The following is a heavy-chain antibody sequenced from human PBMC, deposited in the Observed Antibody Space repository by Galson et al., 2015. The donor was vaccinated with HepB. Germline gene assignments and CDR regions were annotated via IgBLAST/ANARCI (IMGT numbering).Heavy chain of an antibody. J-gene: IGHJ4*02. CDR3: ARDRRYYDSSGYFFDY. CDR2: IYSGGST. CDR1: GFTVSSNY. V-gene: IGHV3-66*02. D-gene: IGHD3-22*01. Sequence: SLRLSCAASGFTVSSNYMSWVRQAPAKGLEWVSVIYSGGSTYYADSVKGRFTISRDNSKNTLYLQMNSLRAEDTAVYYCARDRRYYDSSGYFFDYWGQGTLVTVSS.